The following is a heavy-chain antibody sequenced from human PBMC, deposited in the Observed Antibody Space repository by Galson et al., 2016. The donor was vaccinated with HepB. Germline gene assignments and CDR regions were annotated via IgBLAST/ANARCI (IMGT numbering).Heavy chain of an antibody. D-gene: IGHD5-24*01. CDR3: ARGDIYNYDNGGYYFDY. J-gene: IGHJ4*02. Sequence: SETLSLTCSVSGASITSSHWSWIRQPPGKGLEWIGYGHYTGDNRYKPSLKSRVTISVDTSKRQSYLKLISVTAADTAVYFCARGDIYNYDNGGYYFDYWGQGLLVTVAS. CDR2: GHYTGDN. CDR1: GASITSSH. V-gene: IGHV4-59*01.